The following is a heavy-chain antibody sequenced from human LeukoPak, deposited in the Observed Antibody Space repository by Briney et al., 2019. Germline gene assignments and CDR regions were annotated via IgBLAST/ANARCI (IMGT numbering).Heavy chain of an antibody. V-gene: IGHV1-8*01. J-gene: IGHJ4*02. CDR2: VNPNSGNT. CDR3: ARGPKWSGSYYYFDY. D-gene: IGHD1-26*01. Sequence: ASVKVSCKTSGYTFPSYDINWVRQATGQGLEWMGWVNPNSGNTGYAQKFQGRVTITRNTSITTAYMELSSLRSEDTAVYYCARGPKWSGSYYYFDYWGQGTLVTVSS. CDR1: GYTFPSYD.